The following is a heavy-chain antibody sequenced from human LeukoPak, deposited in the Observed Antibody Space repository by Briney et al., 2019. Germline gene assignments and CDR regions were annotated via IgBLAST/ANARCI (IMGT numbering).Heavy chain of an antibody. D-gene: IGHD3-16*02. CDR2: INPNSGGT. Sequence: ASVKVSCKASGYTFTGYYMHRVRQAPGQGLEWMGRINPNSGGTNYAQKFQGRVTMTRDTSISTAYMELSRLRSDDTAVYYCARDSRLRLGELSSEIDYWGQGTLVTVSS. J-gene: IGHJ4*02. V-gene: IGHV1-2*06. CDR1: GYTFTGYY. CDR3: ARDSRLRLGELSSEIDY.